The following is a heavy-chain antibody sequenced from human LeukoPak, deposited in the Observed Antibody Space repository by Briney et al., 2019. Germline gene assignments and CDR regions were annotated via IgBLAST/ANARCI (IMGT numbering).Heavy chain of an antibody. Sequence: ASVKVSCKASGYSFTSNYIHWVRQAPGQGLEWMGMIYPRDGSTSYAQKFQGRVTVTRDTSTSTVHMELSGLRSEDTAVYYCATLPRGYSSGWYGKYFQHWGQGTLVTVSS. CDR3: ATLPRGYSSGWYGKYFQH. D-gene: IGHD6-19*01. CDR2: IYPRDGST. V-gene: IGHV1-46*01. J-gene: IGHJ1*01. CDR1: GYSFTSNY.